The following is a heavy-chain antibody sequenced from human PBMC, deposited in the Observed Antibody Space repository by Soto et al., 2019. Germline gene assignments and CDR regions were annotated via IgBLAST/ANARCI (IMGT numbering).Heavy chain of an antibody. D-gene: IGHD1-26*01. CDR2: IYWDDDQ. V-gene: IGHV2-5*02. J-gene: IGHJ6*02. Sequence: QITLKESGPTLVKPTQTLTLTCTFSGFSLSTSGVGVGWIRQPPGKALEWLAFIYWDDDQRYSPSLNNRLTITKDTYKNQVVLTMTNMDPVDTATYYCAHRADLSGTGNYGLDVWGQGTTVIVSS. CDR3: AHRADLSGTGNYGLDV. CDR1: GFSLSTSGVG.